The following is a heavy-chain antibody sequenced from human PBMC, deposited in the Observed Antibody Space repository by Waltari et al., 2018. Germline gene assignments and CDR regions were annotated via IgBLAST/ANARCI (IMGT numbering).Heavy chain of an antibody. CDR2: IYYNGIA. CDR3: ARHSCIGAAPPFDP. CDR1: GYSMNSDNYY. D-gene: IGHD6-6*01. Sequence: QLQLQESGPGLVKPSETLSLTCTVSGYSMNSDNYYWAWIRQPPGKGLEWIGSIYYNGIAFYNPSVEGRVTITIDTSKKQFSLNLRSVTAADTAVYYCARHSCIGAAPPFDPWGHGTMVTVSS. V-gene: IGHV4-39*01. J-gene: IGHJ5*02.